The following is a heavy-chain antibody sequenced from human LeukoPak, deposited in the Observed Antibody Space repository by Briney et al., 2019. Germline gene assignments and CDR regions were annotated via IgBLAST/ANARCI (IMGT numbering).Heavy chain of an antibody. V-gene: IGHV3-23*01. CDR2: ISGSGGST. Sequence: GGSLRLSCAASGFTFSSYAMSWVRQAPGEGLEWVSAISGSGGSTYYADSVKGRFTISRDNSKNTLYLQMNSLRAEDTAVYYCAKAGYSSGWYVLFDYWGQGTLVTVSS. CDR1: GFTFSSYA. CDR3: AKAGYSSGWYVLFDY. J-gene: IGHJ4*02. D-gene: IGHD6-19*01.